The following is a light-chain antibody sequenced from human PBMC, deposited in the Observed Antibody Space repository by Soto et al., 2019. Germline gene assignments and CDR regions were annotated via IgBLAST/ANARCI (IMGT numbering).Light chain of an antibody. CDR2: EGS. CDR3: CSYAGSSTSVV. J-gene: IGLJ2*01. CDR1: SSDVGSYNL. Sequence: QSALTQPASVSGSPGQSITISCTGTSSDVGSYNLVSWYQQHPGKAPKLMIYEGSKRPSGVFNRFSGSKSGNTASLTISGLQAEDEADYYCCSYAGSSTSVVFGGGTKLTVL. V-gene: IGLV2-23*01.